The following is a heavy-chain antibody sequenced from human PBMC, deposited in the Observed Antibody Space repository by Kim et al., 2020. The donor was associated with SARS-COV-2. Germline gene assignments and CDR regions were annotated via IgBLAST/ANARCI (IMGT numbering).Heavy chain of an antibody. CDR1: GYTFTGYY. D-gene: IGHD2-15*01. Sequence: ASVKVSCKASGYTFTGYYMHWVRQAPGQGLEWMGWINPNSGGTNYAQKFQGRVTMTRDTSISTAYMELSRLRSDDTAVYYCARDWVHRVAARGDFDYWGQGTLVTVSS. J-gene: IGHJ4*02. V-gene: IGHV1-2*02. CDR2: INPNSGGT. CDR3: ARDWVHRVAARGDFDY.